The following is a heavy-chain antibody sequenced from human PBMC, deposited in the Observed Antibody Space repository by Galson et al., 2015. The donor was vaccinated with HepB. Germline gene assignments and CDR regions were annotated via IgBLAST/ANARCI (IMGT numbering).Heavy chain of an antibody. Sequence: SLRLSCAASGFTFSSYWMHCVRQAPGKGLVWVSRINSDGSSTSYADSVKGRFTIFRDNAKNTLYLQMNSLRAEDTAVYYCARVRDYSTDAFDIWGQGTMVTVSS. CDR2: INSDGSST. J-gene: IGHJ3*02. D-gene: IGHD4-11*01. CDR3: ARVRDYSTDAFDI. CDR1: GFTFSSYW. V-gene: IGHV3-74*01.